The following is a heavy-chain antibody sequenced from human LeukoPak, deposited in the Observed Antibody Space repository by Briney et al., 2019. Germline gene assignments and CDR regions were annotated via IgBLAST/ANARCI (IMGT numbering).Heavy chain of an antibody. CDR2: INPSGGST. CDR3: ARDKVVVTARYYFDY. D-gene: IGHD2-21*02. V-gene: IGHV1-46*01. Sequence: ASVKVSCKASGYTFTSHYMHWVRQAPGQGLEWMGIINPSGGSTSYAQKFQGRVTMTRDTSTSTVYMELSSLRSEDTAVYYCARDKVVVTARYYFDYWGQGTLVTVSS. J-gene: IGHJ4*02. CDR1: GYTFTSHY.